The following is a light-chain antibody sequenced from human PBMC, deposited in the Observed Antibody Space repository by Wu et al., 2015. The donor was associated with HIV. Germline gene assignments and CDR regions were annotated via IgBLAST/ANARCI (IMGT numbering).Light chain of an antibody. CDR2: GAS. V-gene: IGKV3-20*01. J-gene: IGKJ1*01. CDR1: QSVSSSY. Sequence: EIVLTQSPGTLSLSPGERATLSCRASQSVSSSYLAWYQQKPGQAPRLLIYGASSRATGIPDGFSGSGSGTDFTLTISRLEPEDFAVYYCQQYGSYTVRTFGQG. CDR3: QQYGSYTVRT.